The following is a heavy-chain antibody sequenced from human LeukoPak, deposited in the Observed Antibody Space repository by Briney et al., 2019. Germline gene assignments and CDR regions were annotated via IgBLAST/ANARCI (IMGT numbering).Heavy chain of an antibody. V-gene: IGHV1-69*13. CDR3: ARSSGRYDSSGYSDY. CDR1: RGTFSSYA. CDR2: IIPIFGTA. Sequence: ASVKVSCKTSRGTFSSYAISWVRQAPGQGLEWMGGIIPIFGTANYAQKFQGRVTITADESTSTAYMELSSLRSEDTAVYYCARSSGRYDSSGYSDYWGQGTLVTVSS. D-gene: IGHD3-22*01. J-gene: IGHJ4*02.